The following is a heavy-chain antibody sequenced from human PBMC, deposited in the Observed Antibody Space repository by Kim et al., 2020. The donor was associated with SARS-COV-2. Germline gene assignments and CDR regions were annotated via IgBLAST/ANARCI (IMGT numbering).Heavy chain of an antibody. CDR3: THEKTPWFREFLLS. CDR2: IKSKGSGGTV. V-gene: IGHV3-15*01. CDR1: GLPFTDAW. Sequence: GGSLRLSCAVSGLPFTDAWMTWVRQAPGKGLEWLGRIKSKGSGGTVDYAAPVKGRFSISRDDSKSTLFLQMNSLKNDDTAVYYCTHEKTPWFREFLLSWGQGTLVTVSS. J-gene: IGHJ4*02. D-gene: IGHD3-10*01.